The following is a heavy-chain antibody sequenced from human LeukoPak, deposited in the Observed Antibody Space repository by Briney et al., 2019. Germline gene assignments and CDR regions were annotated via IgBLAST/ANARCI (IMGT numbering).Heavy chain of an antibody. Sequence: GGSLRLSCAASGFTFSSYSMNWVRQAPGKGLEWVSSISSSNSYIYYADSVKGRFTISRDNAKNSLYLQMNSLRAEDTAVYYCARDPNSGYDYGDAFDIWGQGTMVTVSS. CDR3: ARDPNSGYDYGDAFDI. CDR1: GFTFSSYS. CDR2: ISSSNSYI. D-gene: IGHD5-12*01. V-gene: IGHV3-21*01. J-gene: IGHJ3*02.